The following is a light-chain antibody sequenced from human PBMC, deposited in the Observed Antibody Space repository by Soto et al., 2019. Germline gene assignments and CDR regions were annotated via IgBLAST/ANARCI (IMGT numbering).Light chain of an antibody. J-gene: IGKJ4*01. CDR3: QQYGSSPPLT. CDR2: GAS. CDR1: QSVSSSY. V-gene: IGKV3-20*01. Sequence: EIVLTQSPGTLSLSPGERATLSCRASQSVSSSYLAWYQQKPGQAPRLLIYGASSRATGIPDRFSGSGSVTAFTLTISRLETKDFAVYYCQQYGSSPPLTFGGGTNVEIK.